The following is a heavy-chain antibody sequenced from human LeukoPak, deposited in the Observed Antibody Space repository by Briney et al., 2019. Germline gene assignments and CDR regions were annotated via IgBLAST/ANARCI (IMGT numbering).Heavy chain of an antibody. CDR3: ARDQGGEYSSSWFDF. CDR2: IYSGGST. V-gene: IGHV3-66*01. Sequence: GGSLRLSCAASGFSFSDYWMTWIRQAPGKGLEWVSTIYSGGSTYYVDSVKGRFTISRDSSKNTLYLQMSSLRDDDTAVYYCARDQGGEYSSSWFDFWGQGTLVTVSS. D-gene: IGHD6-13*01. CDR1: GFSFSDYW. J-gene: IGHJ4*02.